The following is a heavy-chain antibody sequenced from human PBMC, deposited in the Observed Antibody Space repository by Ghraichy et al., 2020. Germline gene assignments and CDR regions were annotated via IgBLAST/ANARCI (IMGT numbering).Heavy chain of an antibody. CDR1: GGSFSGYY. Sequence: SQTLSLTCAVYGGSFSGYYWSWIRQPPGKGLEWIGEINHSGSTNYNPSLKSRVTISVDTSKNQFSLKLSSVTAADTAVYYCARHTEIYITGTTSKKPSYYYYYGMDVWGQGTTVTVSS. D-gene: IGHD1-7*01. J-gene: IGHJ6*02. V-gene: IGHV4-34*01. CDR3: ARHTEIYITGTTSKKPSYYYYYGMDV. CDR2: INHSGST.